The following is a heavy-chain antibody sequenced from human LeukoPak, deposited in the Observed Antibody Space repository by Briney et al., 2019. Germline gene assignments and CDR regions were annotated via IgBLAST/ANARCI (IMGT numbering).Heavy chain of an antibody. CDR3: AKGPDIVVVPAAI. CDR2: ISGSGGST. CDR1: GFTFSNYA. J-gene: IGHJ4*02. Sequence: PGGSLRLSCAASGFTFSNYAMSWVRQAPGKGLEWVSAISGSGGSTYYADSVKGRFTISRDNSKNTLYLQMNSLRAEDTAVYYCAKGPDIVVVPAAIWGQGTLVTVSS. V-gene: IGHV3-23*01. D-gene: IGHD2-2*01.